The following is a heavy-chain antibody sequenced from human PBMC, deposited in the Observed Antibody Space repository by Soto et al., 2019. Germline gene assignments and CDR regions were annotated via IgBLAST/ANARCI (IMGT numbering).Heavy chain of an antibody. CDR3: ARIIYSGSYTDAFDI. Sequence: QVQLVQSGAEVKKPGASVKVSCKASGYTFTSYGISWVRQAPGQGLEWMGWISASNGNTNYAQKLQGRVTMTTDTSTSTAYMELRSLRSEDTAVYYCARIIYSGSYTDAFDIWGQGTMVTVSS. J-gene: IGHJ3*02. CDR2: ISASNGNT. CDR1: GYTFTSYG. V-gene: IGHV1-18*01. D-gene: IGHD1-26*01.